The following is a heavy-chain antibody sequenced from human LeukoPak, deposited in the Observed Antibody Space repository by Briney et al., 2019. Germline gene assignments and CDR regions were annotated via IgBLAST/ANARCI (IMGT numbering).Heavy chain of an antibody. D-gene: IGHD3-22*01. V-gene: IGHV1-18*01. CDR2: ISAYNGNT. J-gene: IGHJ4*02. CDR1: GYTITSYG. Sequence: ASVKVSCKASGYTITSYGISWVRQAPGQGLEWMGWISAYNGNTNYAQKLQGRVTMTTDTSTSTAYMELRSLRSDDTAVYYCARDSSMIVVDLFDYWGQGTLVTVSS. CDR3: ARDSSMIVVDLFDY.